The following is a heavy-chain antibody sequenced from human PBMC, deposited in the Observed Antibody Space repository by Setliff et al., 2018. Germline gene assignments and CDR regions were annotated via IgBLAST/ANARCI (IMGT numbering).Heavy chain of an antibody. Sequence: ASVKVSCKASGGTFSSYGISWVRQAPGQGLEWMGGTIPIFGTTDYAQKFQGRVTIIADESTSTAFMQLSSLRSEDTAVYYCVREGVDSRSSTDYRYYMDVWGKGTTVTVSS. CDR3: VREGVDSRSSTDYRYYMDV. CDR1: GGTFSSYG. J-gene: IGHJ6*03. CDR2: TIPIFGTT. V-gene: IGHV1-69*13. D-gene: IGHD3-22*01.